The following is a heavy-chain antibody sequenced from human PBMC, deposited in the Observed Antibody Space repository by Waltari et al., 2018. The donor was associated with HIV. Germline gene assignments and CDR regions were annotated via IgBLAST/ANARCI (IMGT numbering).Heavy chain of an antibody. CDR3: ARDSRFGILWVAPRDY. CDR2: SDHRYVSV. Sequence: QVQLVQSGAEVKKPGASVKVSCGTSGYTFTNYLIPWMRRATGQGLEWMGVSDHRYVSVTYAQRLQGIVTMTRDTSTNTVYMEVRSLGSEETATYYCARDSRFGILWVAPRDYWGQGTLVTVAS. CDR1: GYTFTNYL. J-gene: IGHJ4*02. V-gene: IGHV1-46*04. D-gene: IGHD3-10*01.